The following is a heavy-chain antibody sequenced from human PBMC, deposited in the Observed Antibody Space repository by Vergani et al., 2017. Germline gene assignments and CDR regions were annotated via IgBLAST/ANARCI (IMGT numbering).Heavy chain of an antibody. CDR3: VRGVRVSRT. CDR2: ISWNSGAV. J-gene: IGHJ3*01. V-gene: IGHV3-9*01. D-gene: IGHD3-10*02. Sequence: EVDLVESGGGLAQPGGSLRLSCEASGITFWKFGMHWVRQGPGKGLEWVSGISWNSGAVDYADSVRGRFTISRDNAKNSLFLEMSSLRAEDTAVYYCVRGVRVSRTWGQGTLVAVSS. CDR1: GITFWKFG.